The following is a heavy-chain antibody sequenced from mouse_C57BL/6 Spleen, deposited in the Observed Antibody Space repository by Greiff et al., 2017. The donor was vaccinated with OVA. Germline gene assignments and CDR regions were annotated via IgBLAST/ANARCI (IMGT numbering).Heavy chain of an antibody. CDR3: TREDEYYAMDY. CDR1: GFTFSSYA. CDR2: ISSGGDYI. V-gene: IGHV5-9-1*02. J-gene: IGHJ4*01. Sequence: EVMLVESGEGLVKPGGSLKLSCAASGFTFSSYAMSWVRQTPEKRLEWVAYISSGGDYIYYADTVKGRFTISRDNARNTLYLQMSSLKAEDTAMYYCTREDEYYAMDYWGQGTSVTVAS.